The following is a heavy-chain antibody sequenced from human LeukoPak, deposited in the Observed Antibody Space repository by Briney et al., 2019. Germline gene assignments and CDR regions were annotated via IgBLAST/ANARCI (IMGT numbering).Heavy chain of an antibody. D-gene: IGHD1-26*01. J-gene: IGHJ4*02. CDR3: ATERGIVGASVGFDY. CDR1: GYTFTGFY. CDR2: INPHSGGT. Sequence: ASVKVSCKASGYTFTGFYMHWVRQAPGQGLEWVGWINPHSGGTNYAQKFQGGVSMTRDTSISTAHMELSRLKSDDTAVYYCATERGIVGASVGFDYWGQGTLVTVSS. V-gene: IGHV1-2*02.